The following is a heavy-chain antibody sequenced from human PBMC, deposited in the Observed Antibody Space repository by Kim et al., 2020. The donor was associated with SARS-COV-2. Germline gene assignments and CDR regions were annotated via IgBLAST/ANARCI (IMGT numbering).Heavy chain of an antibody. CDR3: ARRGVVVAATPPRSAFDI. D-gene: IGHD2-15*01. J-gene: IGHJ3*02. V-gene: IGHV5-51*01. Sequence: GESLKISCKGSGYSFTSYWIGWVRQMPGKGLEWMGIIYPGDSDTRYSPSFQGQVTISADKSISTAYLQWSSLKASDTAMYYCARRGVVVAATPPRSAFDIWGQGTMVTVSS. CDR1: GYSFTSYW. CDR2: IYPGDSDT.